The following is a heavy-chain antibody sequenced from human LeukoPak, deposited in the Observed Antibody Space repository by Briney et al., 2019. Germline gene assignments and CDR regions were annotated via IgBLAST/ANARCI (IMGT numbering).Heavy chain of an antibody. CDR1: GFTFSSYD. V-gene: IGHV3-13*01. J-gene: IGHJ2*01. Sequence: GGSLTLSCAASGFTFSSYDMHWVRQPTGKGLEWVSPIGTAGDTYYTRSVKGRFTISRDNAKNSLYLQMNSLRAGDTAVYYCESGVEVVRSDWYFDLWGRGTLVTVSS. D-gene: IGHD4-23*01. CDR2: IGTAGDT. CDR3: ESGVEVVRSDWYFDL.